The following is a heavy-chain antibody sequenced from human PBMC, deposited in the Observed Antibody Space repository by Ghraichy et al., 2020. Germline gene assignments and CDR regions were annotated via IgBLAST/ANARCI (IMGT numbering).Heavy chain of an antibody. Sequence: GGSLRLSCAASGFTFSSYAMNWVRQAPGKGVEWVSGISGGGGSTYYAGAVKGRFTISRDNSKNTLYLQMNSLRAEETAVYYCAKIRRGWKLVHVDSFDIWGQETVVTVPS. CDR3: AKIRRGWKLVHVDSFDI. V-gene: IGHV3-23*01. CDR2: ISGGGGST. D-gene: IGHD1-26*01. CDR1: GFTFSSYA. J-gene: IGHJ3*02.